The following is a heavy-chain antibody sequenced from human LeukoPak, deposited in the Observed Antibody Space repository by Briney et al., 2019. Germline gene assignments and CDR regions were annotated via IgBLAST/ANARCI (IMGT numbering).Heavy chain of an antibody. D-gene: IGHD1-26*01. CDR2: INHSGST. CDR1: GGSFSGYY. J-gene: IGHJ4*02. CDR3: ARGLRRRWELPKRGGYFDY. V-gene: IGHV4-34*01. Sequence: SETLSLTCAVYGGSFSGYYWSWIRQPPGKGLEWIGEINHSGSTNYNPSLKSRVTISVDTSKNQFSLKLSSVTAADTAVYYCARGLRRRWELPKRGGYFDYWGQGTLVTVSS.